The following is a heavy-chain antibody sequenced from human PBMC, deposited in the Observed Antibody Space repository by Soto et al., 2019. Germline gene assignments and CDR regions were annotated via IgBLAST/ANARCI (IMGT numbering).Heavy chain of an antibody. CDR1: GYTFTNHY. J-gene: IGHJ4*01. CDR3: ARDEYHYGSGSSYSTLDD. Sequence: ASVKVSCKASGYTFTNHYIHWVRQGPGRGPEWMGTINPSGGKTDYAQKFKGRVTLTSDTPTSTVYMELRSLRSEDTAIYYCARDEYHYGSGSSYSTLDDWG. V-gene: IGHV1-46*01. D-gene: IGHD3-10*01. CDR2: INPSGGKT.